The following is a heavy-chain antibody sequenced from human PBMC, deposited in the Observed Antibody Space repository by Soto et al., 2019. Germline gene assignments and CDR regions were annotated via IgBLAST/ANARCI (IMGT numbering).Heavy chain of an antibody. J-gene: IGHJ4*02. CDR2: ISYDGSNK. V-gene: IGHV3-30*18. D-gene: IGHD6-13*01. Sequence: GGSLRLSCAASGFTFSSYGMHWVRQAPGKGLEWVAVISYDGSNKYYADSVKGRFTISRDNSKNTLYLQMNSLRAEDTAVYYCAKDGGGYSSSWYDKPFDYWGQGTLVTVSS. CDR3: AKDGGGYSSSWYDKPFDY. CDR1: GFTFSSYG.